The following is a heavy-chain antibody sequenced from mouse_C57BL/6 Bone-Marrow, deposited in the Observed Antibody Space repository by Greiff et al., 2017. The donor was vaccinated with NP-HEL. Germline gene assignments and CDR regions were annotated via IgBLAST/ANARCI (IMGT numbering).Heavy chain of an antibody. Sequence: QVQLQQPGAELVKPGASVKMSCKASGYTFTSYCITWVKQRPGQGLEWIGDIYPGSGSTNYNEKFKSKATLTVEKSSSTAYMQLSSLTSEDSAVYYCDYGFWFAYWGQGPLVTVSA. CDR2: IYPGSGST. J-gene: IGHJ3*01. CDR3: DYGFWFAY. D-gene: IGHD2-2*01. CDR1: GYTFTSYC. V-gene: IGHV1-55*01.